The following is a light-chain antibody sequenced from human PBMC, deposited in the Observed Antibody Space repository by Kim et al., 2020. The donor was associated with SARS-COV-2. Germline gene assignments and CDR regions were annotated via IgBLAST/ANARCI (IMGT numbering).Light chain of an antibody. J-gene: IGLJ2*01. CDR1: SSDVGSDNR. Sequence: GQSVTISCTGTSSDVGSDNRVSWYQQPPGTAPKLIIYEVSDRPSGVPHRFSGSKSGNTASLTISWLQTEDEADYYCSSYTSSSTLIFGGGTKVTVL. CDR3: SSYTSSSTLI. V-gene: IGLV2-18*02. CDR2: EVS.